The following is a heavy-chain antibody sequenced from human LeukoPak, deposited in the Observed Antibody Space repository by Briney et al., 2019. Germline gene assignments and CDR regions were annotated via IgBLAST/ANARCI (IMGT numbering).Heavy chain of an antibody. D-gene: IGHD3-16*01. CDR2: ISYSGNI. CDR1: GGSISSSTYY. CDR3: ARQRRLELPDY. V-gene: IGHV4-39*01. J-gene: IGHJ4*02. Sequence: SETLSLTCTVSGGSISSSTYYWSWIRQPPGKGLEWIGSISYSGNIYYSPSLKSRVTISVDTSKNQFSLKLSSVTAADTAVYYCARQRRLELPDYWGQGTLVTVSS.